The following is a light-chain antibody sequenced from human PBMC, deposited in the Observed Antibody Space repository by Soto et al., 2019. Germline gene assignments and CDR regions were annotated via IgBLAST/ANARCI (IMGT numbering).Light chain of an antibody. CDR3: GTWDNNLSAGL. J-gene: IGLJ1*01. V-gene: IGLV1-51*01. CDR1: ISNIGNNY. CDR2: DND. Sequence: QSVLTQPASVSAAPGQKVTISCSGGISNIGNNYVFWYQQFPGTAPRLLIFDNDKRPSGIPDRFSGSRSDTSATLGITGLETGDEADYYCGTWDNNLSAGLFGTGTKVTVL.